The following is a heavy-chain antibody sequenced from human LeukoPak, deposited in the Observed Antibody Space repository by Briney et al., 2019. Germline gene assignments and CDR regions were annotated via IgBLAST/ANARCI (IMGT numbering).Heavy chain of an antibody. Sequence: SEALSLTCAVSDDSFSSHYWTWIRQPPGKGLEWIGYISYIGSTNYNPSLKSRVTISIDTSKNQFSLKLSSVTAADTAVYYCARDLVTVTKGFDIWGQGTMVSVSS. CDR1: DDSFSSHY. J-gene: IGHJ3*02. D-gene: IGHD4-17*01. CDR2: ISYIGST. CDR3: ARDLVTVTKGFDI. V-gene: IGHV4-59*11.